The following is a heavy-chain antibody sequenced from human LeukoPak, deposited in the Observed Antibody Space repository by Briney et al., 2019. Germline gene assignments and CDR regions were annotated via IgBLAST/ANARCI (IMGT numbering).Heavy chain of an antibody. CDR2: IGGSGGGT. Sequence: GGSLRLSCAASGFTFSTYAMSWVRQAPGKGLEWVSTIGGSGGGTYYAESVKGRFIISRDTSKNTLFLQMNSLRAEDTALYYCARNDFGSGWLGDYWGQGTLVTVSS. CDR1: GFTFSTYA. V-gene: IGHV3-23*01. CDR3: ARNDFGSGWLGDY. D-gene: IGHD6-19*01. J-gene: IGHJ4*02.